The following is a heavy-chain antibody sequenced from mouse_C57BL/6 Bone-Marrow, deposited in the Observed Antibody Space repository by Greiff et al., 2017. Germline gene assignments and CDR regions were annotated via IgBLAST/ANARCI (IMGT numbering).Heavy chain of an antibody. J-gene: IGHJ3*01. CDR3: ASEGAYDSNPCAY. Sequence: QVQLQQPGAELVKPGASVKLSCKASGYTFTSYWMQWVKQRPGQGLEWIGEIDPSDSYTNYNQKFKGKATLTVDTSSSTAYMQLSSLTSEDSAVESCASEGAYDSNPCAYWGQGTLVTVSA. CDR2: IDPSDSYT. V-gene: IGHV1-50*01. D-gene: IGHD2-5*01. CDR1: GYTFTSYW.